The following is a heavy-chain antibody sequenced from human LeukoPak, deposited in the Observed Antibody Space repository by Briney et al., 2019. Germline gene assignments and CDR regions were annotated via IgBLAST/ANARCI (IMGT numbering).Heavy chain of an antibody. CDR2: IYHSGST. V-gene: IGHV4-30-2*01. D-gene: IGHD4-17*01. Sequence: KTSETLSLTCAVSGGSISSGGYSWSWIRQPPGQGLEWIGYIYHSGSTYYNPSLKSRVTISVDRSKNQFSLKLSSVTAADTAVYYCARAGYGDYVRWFDPWGQGTLVTVSS. CDR1: GGSISSGGYS. CDR3: ARAGYGDYVRWFDP. J-gene: IGHJ5*02.